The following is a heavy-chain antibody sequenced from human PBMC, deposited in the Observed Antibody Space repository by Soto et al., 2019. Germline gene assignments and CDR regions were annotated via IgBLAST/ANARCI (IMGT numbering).Heavy chain of an antibody. Sequence: GGSLRLSCAASGFTFSSYGMHWVRQAPGKGLEWVAVISYDGSNKYYADSVKGRFTIPRDNSKNTLYLQMNSLRAEDTAVYYCATHSSSWYCGDYWGQGTLVTVSS. CDR2: ISYDGSNK. CDR1: GFTFSSYG. V-gene: IGHV3-30*03. J-gene: IGHJ4*02. CDR3: ATHSSSWYCGDY. D-gene: IGHD6-13*01.